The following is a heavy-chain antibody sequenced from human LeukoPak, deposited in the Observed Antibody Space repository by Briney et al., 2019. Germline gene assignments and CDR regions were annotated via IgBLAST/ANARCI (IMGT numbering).Heavy chain of an antibody. J-gene: IGHJ6*02. Sequence: SETLSLTCAVYGGSFSGYYLSWIRQPPGKGLEWIGEINHSGSTNYNPSLKCRVTISVDTSKNQFSLKLSSVTAADTAVYYCARFSTSSSWTPYYYYYGMDVWGQGTTVTISS. CDR3: ARFSTSSSWTPYYYYYGMDV. V-gene: IGHV4-34*01. CDR2: INHSGST. CDR1: GGSFSGYY. D-gene: IGHD6-13*01.